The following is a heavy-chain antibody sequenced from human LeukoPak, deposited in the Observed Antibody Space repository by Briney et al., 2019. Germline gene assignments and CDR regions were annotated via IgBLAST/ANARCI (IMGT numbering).Heavy chain of an antibody. CDR1: GFTFSSYA. CDR2: ISGSGGST. V-gene: IGHV3-23*01. D-gene: IGHD5-12*01. CDR3: ARSSGYNL. J-gene: IGHJ4*02. Sequence: PGGSLRLSCAASGFTFSSYAMSWVRQAPGQGLEWVSGISGSGGSTYYADTVKGRFTIPRDNAHNSLYLQINRLRVEDTAVYFCARSSGYNLWGRGTLVSLS.